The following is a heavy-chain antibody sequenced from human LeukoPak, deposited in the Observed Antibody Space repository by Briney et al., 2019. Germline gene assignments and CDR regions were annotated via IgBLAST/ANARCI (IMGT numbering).Heavy chain of an antibody. CDR3: ARGLGRTAMVTRGGVRFDY. J-gene: IGHJ4*02. V-gene: IGHV1-8*01. Sequence: ASVKVSCKASGYTFTSYDINWVRQATGQGLEWMGWMNPNSGNTGYAQKFQGRVTMTRNTSISTAYMELSSLKSEDTAVYYCARGLGRTAMVTRGGVRFDYWGQGTLVTVSS. CDR1: GYTFTSYD. D-gene: IGHD5-18*01. CDR2: MNPNSGNT.